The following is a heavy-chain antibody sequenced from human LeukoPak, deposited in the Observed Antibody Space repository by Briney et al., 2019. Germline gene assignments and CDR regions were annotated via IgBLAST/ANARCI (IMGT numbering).Heavy chain of an antibody. CDR1: GFTFSSYW. V-gene: IGHV3-74*01. J-gene: IGHJ4*02. CDR3: AKVRSIIDY. CDR2: INNDESHT. Sequence: PGGSLRLSCAASGFTFSSYWMHWVRQAPGKGLVWVSRINNDESHTTYADSVKGRFTISRDNSKNTLYLQMNSLRAEDTALYYCAKVRSIIDYWGQGTLVTVSS. D-gene: IGHD2/OR15-2a*01.